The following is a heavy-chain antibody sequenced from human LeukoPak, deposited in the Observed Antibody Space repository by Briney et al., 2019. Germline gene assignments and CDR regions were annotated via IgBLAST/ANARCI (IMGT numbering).Heavy chain of an antibody. D-gene: IGHD7-27*01. CDR2: IGTCTSTV. Sequence: GGSLRLSCAASGFTFTSYTMNWVRQAPGKGLEWVSHIGTCTSTVGYADSIKGRFTISRDNAKNSVDLQMSSLRVDDSAVYYCVRDKDWGFDSWGQGTLVTVSS. V-gene: IGHV3-48*01. J-gene: IGHJ4*02. CDR1: GFTFTSYT. CDR3: VRDKDWGFDS.